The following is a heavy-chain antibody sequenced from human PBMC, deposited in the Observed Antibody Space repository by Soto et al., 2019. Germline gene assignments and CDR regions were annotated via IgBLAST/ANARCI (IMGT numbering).Heavy chain of an antibody. J-gene: IGHJ6*02. CDR1: GGTFSSYA. CDR2: IIPIFGTA. V-gene: IGHV1-69*12. CDR3: ARGLGYGDYGAYYYGMDV. D-gene: IGHD4-17*01. Sequence: QVQLVQSGAEVKKPGSSVKVSCKASGGTFSSYAISWVRQAPGQGLEWMGGIIPIFGTANYAQKFQGRVTITADESTSKAYMELSSLRSEDTAVYYCARGLGYGDYGAYYYGMDVWGQGTTVTVSS.